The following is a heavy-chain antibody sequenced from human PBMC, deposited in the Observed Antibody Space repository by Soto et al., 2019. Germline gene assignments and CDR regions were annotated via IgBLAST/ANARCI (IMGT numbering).Heavy chain of an antibody. CDR1: GYTFSSYY. V-gene: IGHV1-46*01. J-gene: IGHJ4*02. Sequence: QVQLVQSGAEVKKPGASVKVSCKASGYTFSSYYINWVRQAPGQGLEWMGIINPSGGSTSYAQKFQDRVTMTRDTSTSTVYMELSSLRFEDTAVFYCGRADGGIPIDYWGQGTLVTVSS. CDR2: INPSGGST. CDR3: GRADGGIPIDY. D-gene: IGHD4-17*01.